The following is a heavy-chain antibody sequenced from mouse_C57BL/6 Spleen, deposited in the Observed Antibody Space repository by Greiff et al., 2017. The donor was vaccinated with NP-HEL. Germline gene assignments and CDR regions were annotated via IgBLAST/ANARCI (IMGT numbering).Heavy chain of an antibody. Sequence: EVKLVESGGGLVKPGGSLKLSCAASGFTFSDYGMHWVRQAPEKGLEWVAYISSGSSTIYYAATVKGRFTISRDNAKNTLFLQMTSLRSEDTAMYYCARYYGSSWYFDVWGTGTTVTVSS. CDR1: GFTFSDYG. D-gene: IGHD1-1*01. J-gene: IGHJ1*03. CDR3: ARYYGSSWYFDV. V-gene: IGHV5-17*01. CDR2: ISSGSSTI.